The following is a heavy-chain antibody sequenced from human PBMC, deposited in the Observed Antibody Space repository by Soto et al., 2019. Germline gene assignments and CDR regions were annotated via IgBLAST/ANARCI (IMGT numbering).Heavy chain of an antibody. CDR2: IYYSGST. Sequence: PSETLSLTCTVSGCSISSGGYYWSWIRQHPGKGLEWIGYIYYSGSTYYNPSLKSRVTISVDTSKNQFSLKLSSVTAADTAVYYCARLTIFGVHYGMDVWGQGTTVTVSS. CDR3: ARLTIFGVHYGMDV. J-gene: IGHJ6*02. V-gene: IGHV4-31*03. D-gene: IGHD3-3*01. CDR1: GCSISSGGYY.